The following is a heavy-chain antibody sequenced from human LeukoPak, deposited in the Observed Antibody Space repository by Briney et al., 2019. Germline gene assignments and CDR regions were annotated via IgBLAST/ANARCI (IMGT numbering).Heavy chain of an antibody. V-gene: IGHV4-39*01. D-gene: IGHD2-15*01. J-gene: IGHJ2*01. Sequence: PSETLSLTCTVSGGSISSSSYYWGWIRQPPGKGLEWIGSIYYSGSTYYNPSLKSRVTISVDTSKNQFSLKLSSVTAADTAVYYCARRGYCSGGSCTLRYWYFDLWGRGTLVTVSS. CDR2: IYYSGST. CDR1: GGSISSSSYY. CDR3: ARRGYCSGGSCTLRYWYFDL.